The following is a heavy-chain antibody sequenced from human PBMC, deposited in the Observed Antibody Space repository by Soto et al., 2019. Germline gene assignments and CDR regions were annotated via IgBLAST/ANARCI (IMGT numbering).Heavy chain of an antibody. V-gene: IGHV4-34*01. Sequence: ETLSLTCAVYGGSFSGYYWSWIRQPPGKGLEWIGEINHSGSTNYNPSLKSRVTISVDTSKNQFSLKLSSVTAADTAVYYCARSIDPWGQGTLVTVSS. CDR3: ARSIDP. J-gene: IGHJ5*02. CDR1: GGSFSGYY. CDR2: INHSGST.